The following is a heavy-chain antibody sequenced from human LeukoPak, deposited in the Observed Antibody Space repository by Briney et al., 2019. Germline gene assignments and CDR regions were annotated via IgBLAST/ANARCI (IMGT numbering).Heavy chain of an antibody. CDR2: IYSGGRT. Sequence: TGGSLRLSCAASGFTVSSNYMSWVRQAPGKGLEWVSVIYSGGRTHYAASVKGRFTISRDNSKNTLYLQMNSLRAEDTAVYYCARVLSGPGSLYYYYYYMDVWGKGTTVTISS. V-gene: IGHV3-66*01. D-gene: IGHD3-10*01. J-gene: IGHJ6*03. CDR1: GFTVSSNY. CDR3: ARVLSGPGSLYYYYYYMDV.